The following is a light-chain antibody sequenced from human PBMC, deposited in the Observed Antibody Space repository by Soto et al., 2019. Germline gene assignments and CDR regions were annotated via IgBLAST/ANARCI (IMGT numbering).Light chain of an antibody. J-gene: IGKJ4*01. CDR1: QGIRND. CDR2: AAS. Sequence: AIQMTQSPSSLSASVGDRVIITCRASQGIRNDLGWYQQKPGKAPKLLIYAASSLQSGVPSRFSGSGSGTDFTLTISSLQPEDFATYYCLQDYNYPLFGGGTKVEIK. V-gene: IGKV1-6*01. CDR3: LQDYNYPL.